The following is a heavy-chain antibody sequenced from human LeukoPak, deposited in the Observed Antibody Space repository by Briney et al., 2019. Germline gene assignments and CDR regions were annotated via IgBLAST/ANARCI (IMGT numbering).Heavy chain of an antibody. CDR1: GFTFSNYW. V-gene: IGHV3-7*05. Sequence: GGSLRLSCAASGFTFSNYWMSWVRQAPGKGLEWVANIKEDGSEKYYVDSVKGRFTISRDNAKNSLYLQMNSLRAEDTAVYYCARGLLTFDYWGQGTLVTVYS. J-gene: IGHJ4*02. CDR3: ARGLLTFDY. D-gene: IGHD3-10*01. CDR2: IKEDGSEK.